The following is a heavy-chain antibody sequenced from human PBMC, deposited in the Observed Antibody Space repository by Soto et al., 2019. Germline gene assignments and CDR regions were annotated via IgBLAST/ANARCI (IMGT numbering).Heavy chain of an antibody. Sequence: QVQLQESGPGLVKPSETLSLTCTVSGGSINSYYWSWIRQPPGMGLEWIGYIYYSGSTNYNPSLKSRVTISVDTSKNQFSLKLRSVTAADTAVYYCARRYGGNFDSWGQGTLVTVSS. CDR3: ARRYGGNFDS. CDR1: GGSINSYY. D-gene: IGHD1-26*01. V-gene: IGHV4-59*01. J-gene: IGHJ4*02. CDR2: IYYSGST.